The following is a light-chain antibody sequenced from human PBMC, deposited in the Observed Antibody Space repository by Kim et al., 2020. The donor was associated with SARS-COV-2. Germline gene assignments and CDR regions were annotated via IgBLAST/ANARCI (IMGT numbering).Light chain of an antibody. CDR2: KAS. Sequence: DIQMTQSPSTLSASVGDRVTITCRASQSISSWLAWYQQKPGKAPKLLIYKASSLESGVPSRFSGSGSGTEFTLTICSLQPDDFATYYCQQYNYYSKTFGQGTKVDIK. CDR1: QSISSW. V-gene: IGKV1-5*03. J-gene: IGKJ1*01. CDR3: QQYNYYSKT.